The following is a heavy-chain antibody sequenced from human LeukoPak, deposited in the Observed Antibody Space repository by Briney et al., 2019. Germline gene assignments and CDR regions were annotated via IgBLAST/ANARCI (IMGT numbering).Heavy chain of an antibody. CDR3: RRDGRAVAAYYSMGV. D-gene: IGHD6-19*01. CDR1: GFTFSSYG. Sequence: GGSLRLSCAASGFTFSSYGMHWVRQVPGKGLEWVAFIRYDGSNKYYADSVKGRFTISRDNSKNTLYLQMNTQRAEDTAVYYCRRDGRAVAAYYSMGVRAEGSTVTVPS. J-gene: IGHJ6*03. CDR2: IRYDGSNK. V-gene: IGHV3-30*02.